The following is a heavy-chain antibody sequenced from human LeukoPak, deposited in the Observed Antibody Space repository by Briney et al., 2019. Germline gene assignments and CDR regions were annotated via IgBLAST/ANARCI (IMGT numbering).Heavy chain of an antibody. V-gene: IGHV1-24*01. CDR2: CDPEDGET. CDR3: ATVTPRKQTYSYGVHYYYGMDV. J-gene: IGHJ6*02. CDR1: GYTLTELS. D-gene: IGHD5-18*01. Sequence: ASVKVSCKVSGYTLTELSMHWVRQAPGKGLEWMGGCDPEDGETIYAQKFQGRVTMTEDTSTDTAYMELSSLRSEDTAVYYCATVTPRKQTYSYGVHYYYGMDVWGQGATVTVSS.